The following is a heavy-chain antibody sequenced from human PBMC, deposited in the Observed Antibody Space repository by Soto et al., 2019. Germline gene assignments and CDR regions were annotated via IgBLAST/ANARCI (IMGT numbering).Heavy chain of an antibody. D-gene: IGHD6-13*01. CDR1: GGTFSSYA. CDR2: IIPIFGTA. V-gene: IGHV1-69*13. CDR3: ACQWLQAAGEFLAVDY. J-gene: IGHJ4*02. Sequence: SVKVSCKASGGTFSSYAISWVRQAPGQGLEWMGGIIPIFGTANYAQKFQGRVTITADESTSTAYMELSSLRSEDTAVYYCACQWLQAAGEFLAVDYWGQGTLVTVSS.